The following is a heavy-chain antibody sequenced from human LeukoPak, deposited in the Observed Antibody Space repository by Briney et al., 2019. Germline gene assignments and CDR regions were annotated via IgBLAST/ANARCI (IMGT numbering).Heavy chain of an antibody. CDR1: GFTFGDYA. D-gene: IGHD3-22*01. J-gene: IGHJ4*02. Sequence: GGSLRLSCTASGFTFGDYAMSWFRQAPGKGLEWVGFIRSKAYGGTTEYAASVKGRFTISRDDSKSIAYLQMNSLKTEDTAVYYCTRDQDQYYYDSEGYWGQGTLVTVSS. V-gene: IGHV3-49*03. CDR2: IRSKAYGGTT. CDR3: TRDQDQYYYDSEGY.